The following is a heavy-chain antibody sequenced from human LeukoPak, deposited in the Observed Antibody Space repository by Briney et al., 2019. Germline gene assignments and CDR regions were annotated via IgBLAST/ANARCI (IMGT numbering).Heavy chain of an antibody. J-gene: IGHJ4*02. CDR3: ARHSYFDY. CDR1: GGSISSYY. V-gene: IGHV4-39*01. Sequence: SETLSLTCTVSGGSISSYYWGWIRQPPGKGLEWIGSIYYSGSAYYNPSLKSRVTVSVDTSKNQFSLKLSSVTAADTAVYYCARHSYFDYWGQGTLVTVSS. CDR2: IYYSGSA.